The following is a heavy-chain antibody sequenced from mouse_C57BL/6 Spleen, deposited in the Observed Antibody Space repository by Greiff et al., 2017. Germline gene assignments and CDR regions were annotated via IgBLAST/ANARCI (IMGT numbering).Heavy chain of an antibody. CDR1: GFNIKNYC. J-gene: IGHJ3*01. CDR3: ASVWSPGAFAY. Sequence: VQLQQSVAELVRPGASVKLSCTASGFNIKNYCMHWVKQRPGQGLEWIGRIDPADGHTKYAQKFQGKATITVDTSSTTAYMQLSSLTSEDTAFYYCASVWSPGAFAYGGQGTLVTVSA. CDR2: IDPADGHT. V-gene: IGHV14-3*01.